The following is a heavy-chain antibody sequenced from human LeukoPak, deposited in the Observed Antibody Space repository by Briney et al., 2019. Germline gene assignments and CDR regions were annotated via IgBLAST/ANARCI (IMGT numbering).Heavy chain of an antibody. V-gene: IGHV3-23*01. D-gene: IGHD1-7*01. CDR1: GFTFSSYA. Sequence: SGGSLRLSCAASGFTFSSYAMSWVRQAPGKGLEWVSAISGSGGSTYYADSVKGRFTISRDNSKNTLYLQMNSLRAEDTAVYYCAKQPAYNWNYDGGYLDYWGQGTLVTVSS. CDR3: AKQPAYNWNYDGGYLDY. J-gene: IGHJ4*02. CDR2: ISGSGGST.